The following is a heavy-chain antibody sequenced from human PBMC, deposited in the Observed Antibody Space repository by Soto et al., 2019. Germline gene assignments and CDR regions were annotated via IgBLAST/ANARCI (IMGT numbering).Heavy chain of an antibody. CDR3: ARDPRWRRWNPGGY. D-gene: IGHD2-21*02. CDR1: GFTFSSYW. V-gene: IGHV3-7*01. Sequence: EVQLVESGGGLVQPGGSLRLSCAASGFTFSSYWMSWVRQAPGKGLEWVANIKQDGSEKYYVDSVKGRFTISRDNAKNVLYLQMNSLRSEDTAVYYCARDPRWRRWNPGGYWGQGTLVTDSS. CDR2: IKQDGSEK. J-gene: IGHJ4*02.